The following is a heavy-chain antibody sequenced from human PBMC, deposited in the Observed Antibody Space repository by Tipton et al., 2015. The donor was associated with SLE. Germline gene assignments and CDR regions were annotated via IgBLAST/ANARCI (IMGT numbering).Heavy chain of an antibody. J-gene: IGHJ2*01. V-gene: IGHV3-11*05. CDR2: ISSSSSYT. Sequence: SLRLSCAASGFTFSDYYMSWIRQAPGKGLEWVSYISSSSSYTNYADSVKGRFTISRDNAKNSLYLQMNSLRAEDTAVYYCARVRYYYDSSGSHWYFDLWGRGTLVTVSS. CDR3: ARVRYYYDSSGSHWYFDL. CDR1: GFTFSDYY. D-gene: IGHD3-22*01.